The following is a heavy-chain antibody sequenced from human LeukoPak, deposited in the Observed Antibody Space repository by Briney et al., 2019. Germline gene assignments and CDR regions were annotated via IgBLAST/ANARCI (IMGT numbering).Heavy chain of an antibody. CDR2: IYYSGST. V-gene: IGHV4-30-4*08. CDR3: ARQGIYGSGRDY. CDR1: GGSISSGDYY. Sequence: SQTLSLTCTVSGGSISSGDYYWSWIRQPPGKGLEWIGYIYYSGSTYYNPSLKSRVTISVDTSKNQFPLKLSSVTAADTAVYYCARQGIYGSGRDYWGQGTLVTVSS. J-gene: IGHJ4*02. D-gene: IGHD3-10*01.